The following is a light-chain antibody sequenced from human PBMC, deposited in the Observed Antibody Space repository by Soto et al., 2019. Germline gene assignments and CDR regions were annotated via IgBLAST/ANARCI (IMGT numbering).Light chain of an antibody. Sequence: EIVLTQSPGTLSLSPGERATLSCRASQSVSSSYLAWYQKKPGQAPRLLIYGASSRATGIPDRFSGSGSGTDFTLTISRLEPEDFAVYYCQPSGSSPRPSGQGTKVE. CDR3: QPSGSSPRP. J-gene: IGKJ1*01. V-gene: IGKV3-20*01. CDR2: GAS. CDR1: QSVSSSY.